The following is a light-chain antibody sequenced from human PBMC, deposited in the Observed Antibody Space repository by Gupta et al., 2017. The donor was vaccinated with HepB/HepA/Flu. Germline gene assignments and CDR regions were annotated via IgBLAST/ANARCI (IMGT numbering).Light chain of an antibody. Sequence: QSVLTQPPSASGTPGQRVTFSCSGSSSSFGGNYVYWYQQLPGTALKLLIYRNNQRPSGVPDRFSGSKSGTSASLAISGLRSEDEADYYCAAWDDSLSAVVFGGGTKLTV. CDR1: SSSFGGNY. V-gene: IGLV1-47*01. CDR3: AAWDDSLSAVV. J-gene: IGLJ2*01. CDR2: RNN.